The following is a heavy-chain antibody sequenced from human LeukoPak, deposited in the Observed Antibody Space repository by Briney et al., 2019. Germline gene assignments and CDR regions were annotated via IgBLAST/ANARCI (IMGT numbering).Heavy chain of an antibody. CDR1: GFTVSSYA. Sequence: GGSLRLSCAASGFTVSSYAMSWVRQAPGKGLEWVSAISDSDGSTYYVDSVKGRFTISRDNSKNTLYLQMNSLRAEDTAVYYCAKVGCSSTSCYSGYFDYWGQGTLVTVSS. J-gene: IGHJ4*02. CDR2: ISDSDGST. V-gene: IGHV3-23*01. D-gene: IGHD2-2*01. CDR3: AKVGCSSTSCYSGYFDY.